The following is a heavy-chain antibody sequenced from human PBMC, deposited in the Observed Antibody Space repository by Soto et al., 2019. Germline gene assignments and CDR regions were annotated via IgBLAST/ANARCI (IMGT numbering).Heavy chain of an antibody. V-gene: IGHV3-15*07. CDR1: SVSNAW. J-gene: IGHJ4*02. CDR3: TTVIRLSCSGGSCDSGDY. D-gene: IGHD2-15*01. Sequence: SVSNAWMNWVRQAPGKGLEWVGRIKSKTDGGTTDYAAPVKGRFTISRDDSKNTLYLQMNSLKTEDTAVYYCTTVIRLSCSGGSCDSGDYWGQGTLVTVSS. CDR2: IKSKTDGGTT.